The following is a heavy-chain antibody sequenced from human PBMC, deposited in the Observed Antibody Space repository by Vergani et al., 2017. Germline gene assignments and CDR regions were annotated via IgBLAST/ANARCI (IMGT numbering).Heavy chain of an antibody. J-gene: IGHJ4*02. CDR2: IYYSGST. CDR1: GGSISSGDYY. V-gene: IGHV4-30-4*01. Sequence: QLQLQESGPGLVKPSETLSLTCTVSGGSISSGDYYWSWIRQPPGKGLEWIGYIYYSGSTYYNPSLKSRVTISVDTSKNQFSLKLSSVTAADTAVYYCARVLGYYYGSGSYTPDYWGQGTLVTVSS. CDR3: ARVLGYYYGSGSYTPDY. D-gene: IGHD3-10*01.